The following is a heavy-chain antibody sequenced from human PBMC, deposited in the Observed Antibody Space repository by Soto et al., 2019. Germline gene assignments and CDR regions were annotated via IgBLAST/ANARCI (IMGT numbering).Heavy chain of an antibody. V-gene: IGHV3-30*18. Sequence: QVQLVESGGGVVQPGRSLRLSCAASGFTFSSYGMHWVRQAPGKGLEWVAVISYDGSNKYYADSVKGRFTISRDNSKNTLYLQMNSLRAEDTAVYYCAKMVGPMIVVVPPNTWGQGTLVTVSS. J-gene: IGHJ5*02. D-gene: IGHD3-22*01. CDR2: ISYDGSNK. CDR1: GFTFSSYG. CDR3: AKMVGPMIVVVPPNT.